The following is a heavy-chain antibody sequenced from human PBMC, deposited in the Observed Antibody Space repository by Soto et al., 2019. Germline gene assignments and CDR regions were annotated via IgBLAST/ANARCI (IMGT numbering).Heavy chain of an antibody. Sequence: QVQLVQSRGEVKKPGASVKVSCKTSGYSFTTYGISWVRQAPGQGLEWMGWISGYNGNTNYAQKLQGRVTMTTDTTTSKAYMELRSLRSDDTAVYYCAREGPAPYHVYGKDVWGQRSTVTVSS. CDR3: AREGPAPYHVYGKDV. J-gene: IGHJ6*01. CDR2: ISGYNGNT. CDR1: GYSFTTYG. D-gene: IGHD2-2*01. V-gene: IGHV1-18*01.